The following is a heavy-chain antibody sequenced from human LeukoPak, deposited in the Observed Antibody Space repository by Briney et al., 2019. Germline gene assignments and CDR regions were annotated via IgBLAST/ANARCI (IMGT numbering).Heavy chain of an antibody. CDR2: INPNSGGT. CDR3: AREGVMVGGVIFAY. J-gene: IGHJ4*02. V-gene: IGHV1-2*02. D-gene: IGHD3-10*01. Sequence: ASVKVSCKASGYTFTGYYMHWVRQAPGQGLEWMGWINPNSGGTNYAQKFQGRVTMTRDTSISTAYMELSRLISEDPAVYYCAREGVMVGGVIFAYWGKGTLVTVS. CDR1: GYTFTGYY.